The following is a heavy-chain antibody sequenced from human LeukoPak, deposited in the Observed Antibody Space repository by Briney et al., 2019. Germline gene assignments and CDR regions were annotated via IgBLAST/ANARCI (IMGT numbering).Heavy chain of an antibody. CDR2: ISAYNGNT. Sequence: GASVKVSCKASGYTFTSYGISWVRQAPGQGLEWMGWISAYNGNTNYAQKLQGRVTMTTDTSTSTAYMALRSLRSDDTAVYYCARVYYYDSSGFIADYWGQGTLVTVSS. J-gene: IGHJ4*02. D-gene: IGHD3-22*01. V-gene: IGHV1-18*01. CDR1: GYTFTSYG. CDR3: ARVYYYDSSGFIADY.